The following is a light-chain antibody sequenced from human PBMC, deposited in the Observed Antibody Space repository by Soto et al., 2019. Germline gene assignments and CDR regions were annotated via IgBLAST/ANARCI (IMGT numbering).Light chain of an antibody. V-gene: IGKV1-33*01. CDR1: QDISNY. Sequence: DIQMTQSPSSLSASVGDRVTITCQASQDISNYLNWYQQKPGKAPKLLIYDASYLETGVPSRFSGSGSGTDFSFTISRLQPEDVATYYCQQYDNLPPYTFGQGTKLAIK. CDR3: QQYDNLPPYT. J-gene: IGKJ2*01. CDR2: DAS.